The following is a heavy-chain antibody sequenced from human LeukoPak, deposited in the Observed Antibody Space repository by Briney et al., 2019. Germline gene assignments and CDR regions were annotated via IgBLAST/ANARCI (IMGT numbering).Heavy chain of an antibody. CDR2: IYYSGST. D-gene: IGHD3-22*01. CDR3: ARVVVVGDAFDI. V-gene: IGHV4-30-4*01. J-gene: IGHJ3*02. CDR1: GGSISSGDYY. Sequence: SQTLSLTCTVSGGSISSGDYYWSWIRQPPGKGLERIGYIYYSGSTYYNPSLKSRVTISVDTSKNQFSLKLSSVTAADTAVYYCARVVVVGDAFDIWGQGTMVTVSS.